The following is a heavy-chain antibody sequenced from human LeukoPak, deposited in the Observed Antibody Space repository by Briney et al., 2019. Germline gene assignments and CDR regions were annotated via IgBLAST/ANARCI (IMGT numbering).Heavy chain of an antibody. D-gene: IGHD1-26*01. CDR1: GFTFSSYA. V-gene: IGHV3-23*01. CDR3: AKDQSRVGASDPFDS. J-gene: IGHJ4*02. CDR2: INDGGDST. Sequence: PGGSLRLSCAASGFTFSSYAMSWVRQAPGKGLEWVSGINDGGDSTYYADSVKGRFTISRDNSKNTLYLQMNSLRAEDTAVYYCAKDQSRVGASDPFDSWGQGMQVGVSS.